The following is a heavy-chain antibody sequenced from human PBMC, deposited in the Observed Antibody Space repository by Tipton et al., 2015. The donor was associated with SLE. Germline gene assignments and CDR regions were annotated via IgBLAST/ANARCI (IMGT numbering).Heavy chain of an antibody. J-gene: IGHJ6*02. Sequence: SLRLSCAASGFTVSYNYISWVRQAPGKGLEWVSIIYSGGNTYYAESVKGRFTISGDNSKSTVYLQMNSLRVEDTAVYYCARDQEYTQYYYYYGMDVWGQGTTVTVSS. CDR3: ARDQEYTQYYYYYGMDV. CDR2: IYSGGNT. D-gene: IGHD6-6*01. CDR1: GFTVSYNY. V-gene: IGHV3-66*02.